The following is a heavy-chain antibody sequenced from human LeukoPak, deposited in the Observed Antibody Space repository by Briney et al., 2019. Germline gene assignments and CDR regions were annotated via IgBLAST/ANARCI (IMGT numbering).Heavy chain of an antibody. D-gene: IGHD6-13*01. CDR3: ASRSLGYYFDY. J-gene: IGHJ4*02. Sequence: SETLSLTCGVYGGSFSGFYWSWIRQPPGKGREWIGEINPRGSTNYNPSLKSRVTLSADTSKNQFSVTLNSVTAADTAVYYCASRSLGYYFDYWGQGTLVTVSS. CDR1: GGSFSGFY. CDR2: INPRGST. V-gene: IGHV4-34*01.